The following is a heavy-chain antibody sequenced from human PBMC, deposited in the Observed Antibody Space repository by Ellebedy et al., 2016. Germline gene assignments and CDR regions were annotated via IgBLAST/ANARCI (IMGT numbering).Heavy chain of an antibody. CDR1: GFTFSDYY. CDR2: ISSSSSTI. Sequence: GESVKISXAASGFTFSDYYMSWIRQAPGKGLEWVSYISSSSSTIYYADSVKGRFTISRDNAKNSLYLQMNSLRAEDTAVYYCARERDTGSYTFDAFDIWGQGTMVTVSS. J-gene: IGHJ3*02. V-gene: IGHV3-11*04. D-gene: IGHD1-26*01. CDR3: ARERDTGSYTFDAFDI.